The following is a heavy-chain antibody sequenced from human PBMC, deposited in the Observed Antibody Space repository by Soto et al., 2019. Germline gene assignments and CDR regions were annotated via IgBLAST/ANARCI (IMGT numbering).Heavy chain of an antibody. CDR2: ISYDGSNK. CDR3: AREFLLI. CDR1: GFTFSSYA. V-gene: IGHV3-30-3*01. D-gene: IGHD2-21*01. J-gene: IGHJ4*02. Sequence: VQLVESGGGVVQPGRSLRLSCAASGFTFSSYAMHWVRQAPGKGLEWVAVISYDGSNKYYADSVKGRFTISRDNSKNTLYLQMNSLRAEDTAVYYCAREFLLIGGQGTLVTVSS.